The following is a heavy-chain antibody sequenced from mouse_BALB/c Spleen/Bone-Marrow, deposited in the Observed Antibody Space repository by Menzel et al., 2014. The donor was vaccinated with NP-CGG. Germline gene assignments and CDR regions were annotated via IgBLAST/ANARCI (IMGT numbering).Heavy chain of an antibody. Sequence: VKLMESGGELMKPGASVKISCKATGYTFSNYWIQWVKQRPGHGPEWIGEILPGSGNTNYNEKFKGKATFTADTSSNTAYMQLSSLTSEDSAVYYCARGNPFDFWGQGTTLTVSS. CDR3: ARGNPFDF. V-gene: IGHV1-9*01. CDR1: GYTFSNYW. CDR2: ILPGSGNT. J-gene: IGHJ2*01.